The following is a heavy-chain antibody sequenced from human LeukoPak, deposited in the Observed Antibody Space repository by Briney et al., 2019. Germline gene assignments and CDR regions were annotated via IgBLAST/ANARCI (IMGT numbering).Heavy chain of an antibody. D-gene: IGHD4-17*01. CDR1: GFTFSNAW. J-gene: IGHJ1*01. V-gene: IGHV3-15*01. CDR3: TTGASGDYGEYFPH. Sequence: GGSLRLSCAASGFTFSNAWMSWVRQAPGKGLEWVGRIKSKTDGGTTDYAAPVKGRFTISRDDSKNTLYQQMNSLKTEDTAVYYCTTGASGDYGEYFPHWGQGTLVTVPS. CDR2: IKSKTDGGTT.